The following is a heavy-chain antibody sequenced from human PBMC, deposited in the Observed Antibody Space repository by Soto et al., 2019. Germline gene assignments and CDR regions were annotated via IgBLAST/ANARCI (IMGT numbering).Heavy chain of an antibody. V-gene: IGHV3-11*01. D-gene: IGHD2-15*01. CDR1: GFTLSDYY. CDR3: ARDGVFATCSIEY. Sequence: GGSLRLSCAASGFTLSDYYMSWVRQATGKGLEWLSYISSSSATVYSVDSVKGRFTLSRDNANNSLYLQTDSMRAEDTAVYSCARDGVFATCSIEYWGQGAQVTVSS. J-gene: IGHJ4*02. CDR2: ISSSSATV.